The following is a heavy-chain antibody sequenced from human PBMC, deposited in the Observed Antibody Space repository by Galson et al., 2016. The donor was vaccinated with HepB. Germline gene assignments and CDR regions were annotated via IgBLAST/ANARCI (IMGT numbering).Heavy chain of an antibody. CDR3: ARDRGYCTGGNCYRFFDF. D-gene: IGHD2-15*01. Sequence: SLRLSCAASGFSFNIFSVSWVRQAPGKGLEWFSYSDTTSTTTYYAESVRGRFTISRDNAKRLVHLQLNGLRVDDTAVYYCARDRGYCTGGNCYRFFDFWGQGIMVTVSS. CDR1: GFSFNIFS. J-gene: IGHJ3*01. V-gene: IGHV3-48*01. CDR2: SDTTSTTT.